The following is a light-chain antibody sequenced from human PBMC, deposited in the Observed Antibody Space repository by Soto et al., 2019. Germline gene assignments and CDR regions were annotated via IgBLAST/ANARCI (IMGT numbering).Light chain of an antibody. V-gene: IGKV3-20*01. CDR2: GAS. CDR3: QQYKYWPLA. Sequence: EIVLTQSPGTLSLSPGERATLSCRASQSVSSSYLAWYQQKPGQAPRLLIYGASSRATGIPDRFSGSGSGTDFTLTISRLEPEDFAIYYCQQYKYWPLAFGGGTRVEIK. CDR1: QSVSSSY. J-gene: IGKJ4*01.